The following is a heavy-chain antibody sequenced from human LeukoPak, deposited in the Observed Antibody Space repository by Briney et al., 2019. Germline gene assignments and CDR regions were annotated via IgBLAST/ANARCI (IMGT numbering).Heavy chain of an antibody. D-gene: IGHD4-17*01. CDR3: ARETTRSERYFDY. CDR1: GGSISSGSYY. Sequence: SQTLSLTCTVSGGSISSGSYYWSWIRQPAGKGLEWIGRIYTSGSTNYNPSLKSRVTMSVDTSKNQFPLKLSSVTAADTAMYYCARETTRSERYFDYWGQGTLVTVSS. V-gene: IGHV4-61*02. CDR2: IYTSGST. J-gene: IGHJ4*02.